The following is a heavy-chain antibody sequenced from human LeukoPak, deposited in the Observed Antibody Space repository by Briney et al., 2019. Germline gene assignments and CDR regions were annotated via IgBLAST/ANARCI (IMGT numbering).Heavy chain of an antibody. CDR1: GYSFTSYW. J-gene: IGHJ4*02. D-gene: IGHD4-23*01. CDR3: ARLPLNSRYYFDY. CDR2: IYPGDSDT. Sequence: GESLKISCKGSGYSFTSYWIGWVRQMPGKGLEWMGIIYPGDSDTRYSPSFQGQATISADKSISTAYLQWSSLKASDTAMYHCARLPLNSRYYFDYWGQGTLVTVSS. V-gene: IGHV5-51*01.